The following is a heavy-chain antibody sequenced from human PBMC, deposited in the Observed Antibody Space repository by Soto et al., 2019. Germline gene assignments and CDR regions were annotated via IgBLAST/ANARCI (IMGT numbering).Heavy chain of an antibody. Sequence: AGGSLRLSCAASGFTFSGYGMGWVRQAPGKGLEWVSAISGSGGSTYYADSVKGRFTISRDNSKNTLYLQMNSLRVEDTAVYYYTKAPRGGGPGSYRTPLDYWGQGTQVPVSS. CDR2: ISGSGGST. CDR1: GFTFSGYG. D-gene: IGHD3-10*01. V-gene: IGHV3-23*01. CDR3: TKAPRGGGPGSYRTPLDY. J-gene: IGHJ4*02.